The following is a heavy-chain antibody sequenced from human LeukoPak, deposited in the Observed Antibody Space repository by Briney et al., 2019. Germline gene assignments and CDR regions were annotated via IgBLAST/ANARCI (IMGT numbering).Heavy chain of an antibody. CDR1: GGTFSSYA. Sequence: SVKVSCKASGGTFSSYAISWVRQAPGQGLEWMGGIIPIFGTANYAQKFQGRVTITADESTSTAYMELSSLRSEDTAVYYCARDGFGCSGGSCYFPYYYGMDVWGQGTTVTVSS. J-gene: IGHJ6*02. CDR3: ARDGFGCSGGSCYFPYYYGMDV. D-gene: IGHD2-15*01. CDR2: IIPIFGTA. V-gene: IGHV1-69*13.